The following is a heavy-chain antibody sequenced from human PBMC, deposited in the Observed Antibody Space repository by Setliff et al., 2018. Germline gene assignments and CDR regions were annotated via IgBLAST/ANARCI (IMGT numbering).Heavy chain of an antibody. CDR1: GYSISSGYY. CDR3: AKSKSPQTTVTSPFQH. Sequence: PSETLSLTCAVSGYSISSGYYWGRIRQPPGKGLEWVSYINSRSSTIFYADSVKGQFTISRDNSKNTLYLQVNSLRGEDTAVYYCAKSKSPQTTVTSPFQHWGQGTLVTVSS. V-gene: IGHV3-11*01. CDR2: INSRSSTI. J-gene: IGHJ1*01. D-gene: IGHD4-17*01.